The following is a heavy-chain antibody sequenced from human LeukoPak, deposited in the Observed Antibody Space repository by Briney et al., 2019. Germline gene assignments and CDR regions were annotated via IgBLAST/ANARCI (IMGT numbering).Heavy chain of an antibody. V-gene: IGHV3-30*01. CDR1: GFTFSSYA. J-gene: IGHJ4*02. CDR3: ARVWDSSSSTFDY. Sequence: GGSLRLSCAASGFTFSSYAMHWVRQAPGKGLEWVAVISYDGSNKYYADSVKGRFTISRDNSKNTLYLQMNSLRAEDTAVYYCARVWDSSSSTFDYWGQGTLVTVSS. CDR2: ISYDGSNK. D-gene: IGHD6-6*01.